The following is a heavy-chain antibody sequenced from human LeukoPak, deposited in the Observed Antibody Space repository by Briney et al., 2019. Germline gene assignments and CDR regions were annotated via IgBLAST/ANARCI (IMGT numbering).Heavy chain of an antibody. V-gene: IGHV3-23*01. CDR3: AKDCCKKRATYYYGMDV. Sequence: GGSLRLSCAASGFSFSNFAMNWVRQAPGKGLEWVSAIGVGAGRTYYADSVKGRFTISRDNSNNTLYLQLDTLRADDTAVYYCAKDCCKKRATYYYGMDVWGXXXXXTVSS. J-gene: IGHJ6*02. CDR1: GFSFSNFA. CDR2: IGVGAGRT.